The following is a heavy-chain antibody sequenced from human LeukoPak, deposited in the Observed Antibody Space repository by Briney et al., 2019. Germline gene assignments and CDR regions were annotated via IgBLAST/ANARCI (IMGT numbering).Heavy chain of an antibody. D-gene: IGHD3-3*01. V-gene: IGHV1-8*01. CDR2: MNPNSGNT. CDR3: ARGPRRITIFGVVMADY. J-gene: IGHJ4*02. Sequence: ASVKVSCKASGYTFTSYDINWVRQATGQGLEWMGWMNPNSGNTGYAQKFQGRVTMTRNTSISTAYMELSSLRSEDTAVYYCARGPRRITIFGVVMADYWGQGTLVTVSS. CDR1: GYTFTSYD.